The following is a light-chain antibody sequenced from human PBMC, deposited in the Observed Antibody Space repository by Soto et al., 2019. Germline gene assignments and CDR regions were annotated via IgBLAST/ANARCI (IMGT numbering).Light chain of an antibody. V-gene: IGKV1-39*01. CDR2: AAS. J-gene: IGKJ2*01. CDR1: EDISLY. Sequence: DIQMTQSPSSLSASVGDRVTITCQASEDISLYLNWYQHKPGKAPKLLIYAASSLQSGVPSRFSGSGSGTDFTLTISSLQPEDFASYFCQQSYTTPTFGQGTKLEIK. CDR3: QQSYTTPT.